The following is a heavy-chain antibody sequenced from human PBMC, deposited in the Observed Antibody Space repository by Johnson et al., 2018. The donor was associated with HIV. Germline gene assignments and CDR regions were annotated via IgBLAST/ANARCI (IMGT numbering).Heavy chain of an antibody. J-gene: IGHJ3*02. D-gene: IGHD4-23*01. CDR3: TAALLVKGI. CDR1: GFTFSNAW. V-gene: IGHV3-15*01. Sequence: VQLVESGGGLVKPGGSLRLSCAASGFTFSNAWMSWVRQAPGKGPEWVGRINSKTDGGTTDYAAPVKGSFTTSRDDSKNTLYLQMNSLKTEETAVYYCTAALLVKGIWGQGTMVTVAS. CDR2: INSKTDGGTT.